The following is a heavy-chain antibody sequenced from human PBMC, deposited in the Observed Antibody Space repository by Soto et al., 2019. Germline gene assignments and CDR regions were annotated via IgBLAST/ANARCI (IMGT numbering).Heavy chain of an antibody. J-gene: IGHJ5*02. Sequence: GASVKVSCKASGYTLTSYYMHWVRQAPGQGLEWMGIINPSGGSTSYAQKLQGRVTRTRDTSTSTVYMELSSLRSEDTAVYYGARIRYTKGFAPWGQGTLVTVSS. D-gene: IGHD1-1*01. V-gene: IGHV1-46*03. CDR1: GYTLTSYY. CDR2: INPSGGST. CDR3: ARIRYTKGFAP.